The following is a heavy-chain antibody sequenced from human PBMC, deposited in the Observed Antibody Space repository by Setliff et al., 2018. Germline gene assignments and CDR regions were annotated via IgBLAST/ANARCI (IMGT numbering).Heavy chain of an antibody. V-gene: IGHV4-59*01. J-gene: IGHJ5*02. Sequence: PSETLSLTCTVSGGSISGYYWSWTRQPPGKELEWIGYIYYTGTTNYNPSLKSRVTISVDTSKNQFSLKLSSVTAADTALYYCAKADEGPRRASGSYYPLLRFDPWGQGTLVTVSS. CDR2: IYYTGTT. D-gene: IGHD3-10*01. CDR3: AKADEGPRRASGSYYPLLRFDP. CDR1: GGSISGYY.